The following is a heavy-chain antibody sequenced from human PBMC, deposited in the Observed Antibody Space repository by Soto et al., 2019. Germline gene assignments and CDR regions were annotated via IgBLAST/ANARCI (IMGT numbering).Heavy chain of an antibody. V-gene: IGHV1-46*01. Sequence: ASVKVSCKASGYTFTSYYMHWVRQAPGQGLEWMGIINPSVGSTSYAQKFQGRVTMTRDTSTSTVYMELSSLRSEDTAVYYCARDKPSAVIGSSWYGPNWFDPWGQGTLVTVSS. CDR3: ARDKPSAVIGSSWYGPNWFDP. CDR1: GYTFTSYY. CDR2: INPSVGST. J-gene: IGHJ5*02. D-gene: IGHD6-13*01.